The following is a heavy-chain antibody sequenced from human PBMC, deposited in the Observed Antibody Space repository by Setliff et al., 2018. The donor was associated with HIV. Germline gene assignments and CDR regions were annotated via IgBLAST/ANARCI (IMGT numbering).Heavy chain of an antibody. CDR1: KFTFSDYA. J-gene: IGHJ3*02. D-gene: IGHD4-17*01. V-gene: IGHV3-30*04. CDR3: ASPNSPYGASYAFDI. CDR2: VSYDGTNT. Sequence: SLKISCEGSKFTFSDYAMHWVRQAPGEGLEWVAIVSYDGTNTYCADSVKGRFTISRDNSENTLYLQMNSLRPEDTAVYYCASPNSPYGASYAFDIWGQGTLVTVSS.